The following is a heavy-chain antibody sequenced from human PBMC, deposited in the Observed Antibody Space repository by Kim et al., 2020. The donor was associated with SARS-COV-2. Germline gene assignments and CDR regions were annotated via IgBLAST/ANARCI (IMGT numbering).Heavy chain of an antibody. V-gene: IGHV6-1*01. D-gene: IGHD4-17*01. J-gene: IGHJ4*02. CDR3: ARERDYGGNSADFDY. Sequence: VSVRSRITINPDTYKNQFSLQLNSVTTEDTAVYYCARERDYGGNSADFDYWGQGTLVTVSS.